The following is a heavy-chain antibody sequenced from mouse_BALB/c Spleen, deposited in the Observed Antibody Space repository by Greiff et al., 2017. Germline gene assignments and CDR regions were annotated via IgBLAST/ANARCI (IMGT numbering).Heavy chain of an antibody. CDR2: INPSTGYT. Sequence: QVQLQQSGAELAKPGASVKMSCKASGYTFTSYWMHWVKQRPGQGLEWIGYINPSTGYTEYNQKFKDKATLTADKSSSTAYMQLSSLTSEDSAVYYCARSYGGYFDYWGQGTTLTVSS. D-gene: IGHD2-10*02. J-gene: IGHJ2*01. CDR1: GYTFTSYW. V-gene: IGHV1-7*01. CDR3: ARSYGGYFDY.